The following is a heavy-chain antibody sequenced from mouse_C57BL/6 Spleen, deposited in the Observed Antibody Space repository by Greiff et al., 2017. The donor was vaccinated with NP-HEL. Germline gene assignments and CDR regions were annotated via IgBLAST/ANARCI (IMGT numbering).Heavy chain of an antibody. CDR1: GYAFTNYL. CDR3: ARRGTGTPFAY. Sequence: VKLMESGAELVRPGTSVKVSCKAPGYAFTNYLIEWVKQRPGQGLEWIGVINPGSGGTNYNEKFKGKATLTADKSSSTAYMQLSSLTSEDSAVYFCARRGTGTPFAYWGQGTLVTVSA. J-gene: IGHJ3*01. D-gene: IGHD4-1*01. CDR2: INPGSGGT. V-gene: IGHV1-54*01.